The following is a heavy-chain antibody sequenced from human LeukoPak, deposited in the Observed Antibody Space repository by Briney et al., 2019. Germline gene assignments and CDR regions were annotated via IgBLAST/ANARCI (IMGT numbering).Heavy chain of an antibody. CDR2: IYTSGST. V-gene: IGHV4-61*02. Sequence: PSETLSLTCTVSGGSISSGSYYWSWIRQPAGKGLEWIGRIYTSGSTNYNPSLKSRVTISVDTSKNQFSLKLSSVTAADTAVYYCASTYDYVWGSYRLGFDYWGQGTLVTVSS. CDR3: ASTYDYVWGSYRLGFDY. J-gene: IGHJ4*02. CDR1: GGSISSGSYY. D-gene: IGHD3-16*02.